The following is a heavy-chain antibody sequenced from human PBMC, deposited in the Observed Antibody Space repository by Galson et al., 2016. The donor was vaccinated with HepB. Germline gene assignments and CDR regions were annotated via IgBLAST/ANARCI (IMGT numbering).Heavy chain of an antibody. CDR2: IYYSGST. CDR3: ARSLGYCSSTSCYFSWYFDL. D-gene: IGHD2-2*01. Sequence: TLSLTCTVSGGSISSGGYYWSWIRQHPGKGLEWIGYIYYSGSTYYNPSLNSRVTLSVDTSKNQFSLKLSSVTAAATAVYYCARSLGYCSSTSCYFSWYFDLWGRGTLVTVSS. CDR1: GGSISSGGYY. V-gene: IGHV4-31*03. J-gene: IGHJ2*01.